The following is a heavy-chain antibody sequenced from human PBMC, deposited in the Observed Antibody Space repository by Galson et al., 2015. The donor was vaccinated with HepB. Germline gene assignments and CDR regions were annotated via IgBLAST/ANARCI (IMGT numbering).Heavy chain of an antibody. CDR2: INHSGST. J-gene: IGHJ4*02. CDR1: GGSFSGYY. CDR3: ASTGGQEGMFPPIDY. V-gene: IGHV4-34*01. D-gene: IGHD3-10*01. Sequence: SETLSLTCAVYGGSFSGYYWSWIRQPPGKGLEWIGEINHSGSTNYNPSLKSRVTISVDTSKDQFSLKLSSVTAADTAVYYCASTGGQEGMFPPIDYWGQGTLVTVSS.